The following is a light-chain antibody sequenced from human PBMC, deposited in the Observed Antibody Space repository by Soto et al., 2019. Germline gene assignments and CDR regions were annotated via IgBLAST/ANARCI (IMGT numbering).Light chain of an antibody. V-gene: IGKV3-15*01. CDR3: QQYGSSST. CDR1: QSVSSN. CDR2: GAS. J-gene: IGKJ5*01. Sequence: EIVMTQSPATLSVSPGEGATLSCWASQSVSSNLAWYQQKPGQAPRLLIYGASTRATGIPARFSGSGSGTDFTLTISRLEPDDFAVYYCQQYGSSSTFGQGTRLEIK.